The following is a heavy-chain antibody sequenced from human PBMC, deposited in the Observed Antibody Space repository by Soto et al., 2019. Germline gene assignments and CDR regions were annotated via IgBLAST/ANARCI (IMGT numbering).Heavy chain of an antibody. Sequence: EVQLVESGGGLIQPGGSLRLSCAASGFTVSTNYMSWVRQAPGKGLEWVSVIYSGGSTYYADSVKGRFTISRDNSKNKLYLQMNSLRAEDMAVYYCARASTAAAGYYFDYWGQGTLVTVSS. CDR3: ARASTAAAGYYFDY. CDR2: IYSGGST. CDR1: GFTVSTNY. J-gene: IGHJ4*02. V-gene: IGHV3-53*01. D-gene: IGHD6-13*01.